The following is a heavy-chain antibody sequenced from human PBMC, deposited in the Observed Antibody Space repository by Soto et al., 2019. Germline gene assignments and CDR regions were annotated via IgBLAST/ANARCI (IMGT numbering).Heavy chain of an antibody. CDR3: ARRGDYSNYMDV. J-gene: IGHJ6*03. V-gene: IGHV1-8*01. D-gene: IGHD4-4*01. Sequence: SVKVSCKASGYTFTSYDINWVRQATGQGLEWMGWMNPNSGNTGYAQKFQGRVTMTRNTSISTAYMELSSLRSEDTAVYYCARRGDYSNYMDVWGKGTTVTVSS. CDR2: MNPNSGNT. CDR1: GYTFTSYD.